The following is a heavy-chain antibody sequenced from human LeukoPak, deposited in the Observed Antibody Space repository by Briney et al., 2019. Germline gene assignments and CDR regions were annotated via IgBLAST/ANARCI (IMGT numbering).Heavy chain of an antibody. Sequence: GGSLRLSCAASGFTFSSYAMHWVRQAPGKGLEYVSAISSNGGSTYYANSVKGRFTISRDTSKNTLHLQMNSLRAEDTAVYYCATVGSRYSSDNWGQGTLVTVSS. J-gene: IGHJ1*01. CDR1: GFTFSSYA. CDR2: ISSNGGST. V-gene: IGHV3-64*01. D-gene: IGHD3-3*01. CDR3: ATVGSRYSSDN.